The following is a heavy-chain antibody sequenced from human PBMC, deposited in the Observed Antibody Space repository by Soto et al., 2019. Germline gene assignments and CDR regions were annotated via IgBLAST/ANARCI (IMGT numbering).Heavy chain of an antibody. CDR2: TYITRMT. CDR1: GATITDGSLF. CDR3: ATAPETFSPAGYYVNWFDP. V-gene: IGHV4-39*01. Sequence: PSETLPLTCTVSGATITDGSLFWGWIRHSPGKVVEWIASTYITRMTYYNPSLRSRVTISVDTSKSQFSLRLNSVTAADAAVYFCATAPETFSPAGYYVNWFDPLGHGTLVNVSS. D-gene: IGHD3-22*01. J-gene: IGHJ5*02.